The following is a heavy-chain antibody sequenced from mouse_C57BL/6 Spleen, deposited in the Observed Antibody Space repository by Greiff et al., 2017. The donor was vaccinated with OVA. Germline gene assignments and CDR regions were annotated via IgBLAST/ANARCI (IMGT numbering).Heavy chain of an antibody. CDR3: ARGDGYYFDY. Sequence: EVQLQESGPGLVKPSQSLSLTCSVTGYSITSGYYWNWIRQFPGNKLEWMGYISYDGSNNYNPSLKNRISITRDTSKNQFFLQLNSGTTEDTATYYCARGDGYYFDYWGQGTTLTVSA. CDR1: GYSITSGYY. V-gene: IGHV3-6*01. D-gene: IGHD2-3*01. J-gene: IGHJ2*01. CDR2: ISYDGSN.